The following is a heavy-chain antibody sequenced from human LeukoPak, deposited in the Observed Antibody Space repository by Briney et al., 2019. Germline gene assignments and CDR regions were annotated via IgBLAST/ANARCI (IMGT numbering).Heavy chain of an antibody. CDR1: GYTFTGYY. CDR2: INPNSGAT. V-gene: IGHV1-2*02. J-gene: IGHJ4*02. Sequence: ASVKVSCKASGYTFTGYYIHWVRQAPGQGLEWMGWINPNSGATNIAPKFQGRVTMTRDTSTTTAYMELSRLTSDDTAVYYCVGSYVIRSFDYWGQGTLVTVSS. D-gene: IGHD3-16*01. CDR3: VGSYVIRSFDY.